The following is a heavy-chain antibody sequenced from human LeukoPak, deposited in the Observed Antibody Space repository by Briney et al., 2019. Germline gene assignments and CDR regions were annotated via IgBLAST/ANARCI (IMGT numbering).Heavy chain of an antibody. J-gene: IGHJ4*02. Sequence: GASVKVSCKASGGTFSSYAISWVRQAPGQGLEWMGGIIPIFGTASYAQKFQGRVTITADESTSTAYMELSSLRSEDTAVYYCARGRPNYDFWSGYSYYFDYWGQGTLVTVSS. D-gene: IGHD3-3*01. CDR3: ARGRPNYDFWSGYSYYFDY. CDR1: GGTFSSYA. CDR2: IIPIFGTA. V-gene: IGHV1-69*13.